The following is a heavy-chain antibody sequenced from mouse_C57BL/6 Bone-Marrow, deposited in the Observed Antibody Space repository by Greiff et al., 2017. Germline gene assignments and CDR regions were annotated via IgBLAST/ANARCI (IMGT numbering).Heavy chain of an antibody. J-gene: IGHJ2*01. CDR1: GFNIKDDY. CDR2: IDPGNGDT. Sequence: VQLKQSGAELVRPGASVKLSCTASGFNIKDDYMHWVKQRPEQGLQWIGWIDPGNGDTEYASKFQGKATITADTSSNTAYLQLSSLTSEDTAVYYCTTYYYDVDYWGQGTTLTVSS. D-gene: IGHD1-1*01. V-gene: IGHV14-4*01. CDR3: TTYYYDVDY.